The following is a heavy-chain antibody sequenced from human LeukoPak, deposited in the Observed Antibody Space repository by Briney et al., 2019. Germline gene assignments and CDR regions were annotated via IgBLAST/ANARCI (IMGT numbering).Heavy chain of an antibody. CDR2: ISAYNGNT. CDR3: ARDRETAMGPFFDY. V-gene: IGHV1-18*01. J-gene: IGHJ4*02. D-gene: IGHD5-18*01. Sequence: ASVKVSCKASGYTFTSYAMNWVRQAPEQGLEWMGWISAYNGNTNYAQKFQGRITMTTDTSTSTVYMELRSLRSDDTAVYYCARDRETAMGPFFDYWGQGTLVTVSS. CDR1: GYTFTSYA.